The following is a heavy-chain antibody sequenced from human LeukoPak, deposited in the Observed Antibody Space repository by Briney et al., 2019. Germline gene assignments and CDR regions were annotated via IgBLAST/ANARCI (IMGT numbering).Heavy chain of an antibody. CDR3: ARHFGGMVAGILDYFDY. D-gene: IGHD6-19*01. J-gene: IGHJ4*02. Sequence: ASVKVSCKPSGYTFTSYGISWLRQAPGQGLEWVGWMNPYNGNRHKAHKLEGRVTLTTDGSKTTAYLELRSLRSDDTAVYHRARHFGGMVAGILDYFDYWGQGTLVTVSS. CDR1: GYTFTSYG. CDR2: MNPYNGNR. V-gene: IGHV1-18*01.